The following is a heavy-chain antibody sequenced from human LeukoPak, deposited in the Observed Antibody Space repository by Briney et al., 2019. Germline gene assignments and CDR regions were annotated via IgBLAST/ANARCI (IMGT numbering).Heavy chain of an antibody. CDR2: ISGGGSRT. J-gene: IGHJ4*02. CDR3: AKVRPTRFVGSSGWLELGY. CDR1: GFTFDDYA. V-gene: IGHV3-43*02. Sequence: RAGGSLRLSCAASGFTFDDYAMHWVRQAPGKGLEWVSLISGGGSRTYYADSVKGRFTISRDNSKNSLYLQMNSLRTEDTAFYYCAKVRPTRFVGSSGWLELGYWGQGTLVTVSS. D-gene: IGHD6-19*01.